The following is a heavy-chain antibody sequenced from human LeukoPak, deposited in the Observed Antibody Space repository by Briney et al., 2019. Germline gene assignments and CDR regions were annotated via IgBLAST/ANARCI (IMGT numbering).Heavy chain of an antibody. J-gene: IGHJ4*02. CDR2: MNPNSGNT. D-gene: IGHD3-9*01. CDR3: ARENYDILTGYPHFDY. Sequence: ASVKVSCKASGYTFTSYDINWVRQATGQGLEWMGWMNPNSGNTGYAQKFQGRVTMTRNTSISTAYMELSNLRSEDTAVYYCARENYDILTGYPHFDYWGQGTLVTVSS. V-gene: IGHV1-8*01. CDR1: GYTFTSYD.